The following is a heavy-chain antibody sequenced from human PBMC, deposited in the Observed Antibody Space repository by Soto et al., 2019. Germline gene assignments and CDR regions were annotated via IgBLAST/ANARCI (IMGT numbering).Heavy chain of an antibody. V-gene: IGHV4-59*12. CDR1: GTSMFNYY. CDR2: IYYTEST. Sequence: SETLSLTCTVSGTSMFNYYWTWIRQPPGRGLEWIGYIYYTESTNYNPSLKSRVTISVDTSKNQHSLRLSPVTAADTAVYYCARSQTTVTSYDYRGQGTLVTVSS. CDR3: ARSQTTVTSYDY. D-gene: IGHD4-17*01. J-gene: IGHJ4*02.